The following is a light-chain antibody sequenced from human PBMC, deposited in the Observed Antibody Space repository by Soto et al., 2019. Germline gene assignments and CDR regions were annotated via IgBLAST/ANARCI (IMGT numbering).Light chain of an antibody. V-gene: IGKV3-20*01. CDR2: GAS. Sequence: EIVLTQSPGTLSLSPGETATLSCRASQTISNTYLAWYQQKPGQAPRLLIYGASTRATGIPGRFSGSGPGTDFTLTVNRLEPEDFAVYYCQRYGSSPRTFGQGTKVQI. CDR1: QTISNTY. J-gene: IGKJ1*01. CDR3: QRYGSSPRT.